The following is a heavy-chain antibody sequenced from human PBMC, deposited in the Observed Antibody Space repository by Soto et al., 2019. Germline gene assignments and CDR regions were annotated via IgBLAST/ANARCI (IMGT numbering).Heavy chain of an antibody. CDR1: GYTFTSYG. J-gene: IGHJ5*02. CDR3: ARDQSSGWHNWFDP. D-gene: IGHD6-19*01. CDR2: ISAYNGNT. V-gene: IGHV1-18*04. Sequence: ASVKVSFKASGYTFTSYGISWLRQAPGQGLEWMGWISAYNGNTNYAQKLQGRVTMTTDTSTSTAYMELRSLRSDDTAVYYCARDQSSGWHNWFDPWGQGTLVTVSS.